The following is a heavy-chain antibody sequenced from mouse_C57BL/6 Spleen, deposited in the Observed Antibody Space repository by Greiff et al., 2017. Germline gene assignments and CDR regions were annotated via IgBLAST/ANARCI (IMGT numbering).Heavy chain of an antibody. D-gene: IGHD1-1*01. Sequence: VQLQASGPELVKPGASVKLSCKASGYTFTSYDLNWVKQRPGPGLEWIGWIYPRDGSTKYNEKFKGKATLTVDTSSSTAYMELHSLTSEDSAVYFCAMIYYYGSSYVGYWGQGTTLTVSS. V-gene: IGHV1-85*01. CDR1: GYTFTSYD. CDR2: IYPRDGST. CDR3: AMIYYYGSSYVGY. J-gene: IGHJ2*01.